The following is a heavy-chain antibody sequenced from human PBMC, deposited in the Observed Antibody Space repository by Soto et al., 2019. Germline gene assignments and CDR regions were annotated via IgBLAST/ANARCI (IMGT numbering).Heavy chain of an antibody. CDR3: ARQRVEIYYYYGMDV. J-gene: IGHJ6*02. CDR2: IDPNSGGT. D-gene: IGHD1-1*01. CDR1: GYTFTGYY. V-gene: IGHV1-2*02. Sequence: ASVKVSCKASGYTFTGYYMHWVRQAPGQGLEWMGWIDPNSGGTNYAQKFQGRVTMTRDTSISTAYMELSRLRSDDTAVYYCARQRVEIYYYYGMDVWGQGTTVTVSS.